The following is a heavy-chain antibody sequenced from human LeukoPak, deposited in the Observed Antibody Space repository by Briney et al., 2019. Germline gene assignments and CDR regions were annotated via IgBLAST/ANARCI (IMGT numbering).Heavy chain of an antibody. Sequence: GESLKISCKGSGYSFTTYWIAWVRQMPGKGLGWMGIIYPGDSDARYSPSFQGQVTISAHKSITTAYLQWSFLKASDTAMYYCARRHSGSYYFDYWGQGTLVTVSS. V-gene: IGHV5-51*01. J-gene: IGHJ4*02. CDR1: GYSFTTYW. CDR2: IYPGDSDA. D-gene: IGHD1-26*01. CDR3: ARRHSGSYYFDY.